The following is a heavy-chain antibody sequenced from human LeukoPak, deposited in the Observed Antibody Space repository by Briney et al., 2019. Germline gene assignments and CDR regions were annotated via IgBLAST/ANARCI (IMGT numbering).Heavy chain of an antibody. D-gene: IGHD3-3*01. CDR1: GFTFSSYW. V-gene: IGHV3-7*01. CDR3: ARGEWGPPNNWFDP. J-gene: IGHJ5*02. Sequence: GGSLRLSCAASGFTFSSYWMSWVRQAPGKGLEWVANIKQDGSEKYYVDSVKGRFTISRDNAKNSLYLQMNSLRAEDTAVYYCARGEWGPPNNWFDPWGQGTLVTVSS. CDR2: IKQDGSEK.